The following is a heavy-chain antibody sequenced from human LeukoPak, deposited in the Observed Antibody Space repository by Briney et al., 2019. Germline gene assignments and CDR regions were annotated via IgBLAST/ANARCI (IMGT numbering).Heavy chain of an antibody. J-gene: IGHJ4*02. D-gene: IGHD2-2*01. Sequence: ASVKVSCKASGYTFTSYDINRVRQATGQGLEWMGWMNPNSSNTGYAQKFQGRVTMTRNTSISTAYMELSSLRSEDTAVYYCARGRGYCSSTSCYETLDYWGQGTLVTVSS. V-gene: IGHV1-8*01. CDR1: GYTFTSYD. CDR3: ARGRGYCSSTSCYETLDY. CDR2: MNPNSSNT.